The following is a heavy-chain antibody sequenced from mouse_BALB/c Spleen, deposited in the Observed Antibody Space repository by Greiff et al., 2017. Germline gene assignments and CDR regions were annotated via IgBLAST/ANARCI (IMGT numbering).Heavy chain of an antibody. CDR1: GYSFTSYW. CDR3: ARWDGKELLAY. Sequence: QVQLQQSGPQLVRPGASVKISCKASGYSFTSYWMHWVKQRPGQGLEWIGIIDPSDSETRLNQKFKDKATLTVDKSSSTAYMQLSSPTSEDSAVYYCARWDGKELLAYWGQGTLVTVSA. V-gene: IGHV1S127*01. D-gene: IGHD2-1*01. J-gene: IGHJ3*01. CDR2: IDPSDSET.